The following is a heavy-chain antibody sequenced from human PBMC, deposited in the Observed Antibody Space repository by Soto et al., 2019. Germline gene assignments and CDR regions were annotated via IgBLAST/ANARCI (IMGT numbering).Heavy chain of an antibody. CDR3: AGVYYDFWSGYYTGNWFDP. J-gene: IGHJ5*02. V-gene: IGHV4-39*01. Sequence: SETLSLTCTVSGGSISSSSYYWGWIRQPPGKGLEWIGSIYYSGSTYYSPSLKSRVTISVDTSKNQFSLKLSSVTAADTAVYYCAGVYYDFWSGYYTGNWFDPWGQGTLVTVSS. CDR2: IYYSGST. CDR1: GGSISSSSYY. D-gene: IGHD3-3*01.